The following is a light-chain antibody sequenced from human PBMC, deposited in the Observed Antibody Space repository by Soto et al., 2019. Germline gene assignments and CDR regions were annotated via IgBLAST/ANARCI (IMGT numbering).Light chain of an antibody. Sequence: EIVLTQSPATLSLSPGERATLSCRASQSVSSYLAWYQQKPGQAPRLLIYDASNRATGIPARFSGSGSGTDFTLTISSLEPEDFAVYHCQQYYNWPLTFGGGTKVEIK. CDR2: DAS. V-gene: IGKV3-11*01. CDR3: QQYYNWPLT. CDR1: QSVSSY. J-gene: IGKJ4*01.